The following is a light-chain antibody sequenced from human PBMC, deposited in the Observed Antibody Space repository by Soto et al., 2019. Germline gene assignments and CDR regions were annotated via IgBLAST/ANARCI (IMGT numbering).Light chain of an antibody. Sequence: DIQMTHSPSTLSAPEGDRVTITFLASESIGNWLAWYQQKSGKAPNLLIHEASNLEDGVPSRFSGRGSGTEFTLTISSLQPDDFATYYCHQYSSYSWKFGQGTKVDIK. J-gene: IGKJ1*01. CDR3: HQYSSYSWK. CDR1: ESIGNW. V-gene: IGKV1-5*03. CDR2: EAS.